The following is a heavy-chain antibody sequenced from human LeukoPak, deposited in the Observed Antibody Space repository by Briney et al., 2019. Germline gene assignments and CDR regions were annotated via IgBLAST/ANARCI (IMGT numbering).Heavy chain of an antibody. CDR3: ARADWFDP. CDR2: INHSGST. J-gene: IGHJ5*02. Sequence: PSETLSLTCAVYGGSFSGYYWSWIRQPPGKGLEWIGEINHSGSTNYNPSLKSRVTISVDTSKNQFSLKLSPVTAADTAVYYCARADWFDPWGQGTLVTVSS. V-gene: IGHV4-34*01. CDR1: GGSFSGYY.